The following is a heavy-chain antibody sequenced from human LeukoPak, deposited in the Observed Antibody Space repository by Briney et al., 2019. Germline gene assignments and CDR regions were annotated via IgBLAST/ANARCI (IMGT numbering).Heavy chain of an antibody. Sequence: SGPALVKPTQTLTLACTFSGFSLSTSGMCVSWIRQPPGKALEWLALIDWDDDKYYSTSLKTRLTISKDTSKNQVVLTMTNMDPVDTATYYCARVIAVGGTFAFDIWGQGTMVTVSS. CDR1: GFSLSTSGMC. V-gene: IGHV2-70*01. D-gene: IGHD6-19*01. J-gene: IGHJ3*02. CDR3: ARVIAVGGTFAFDI. CDR2: IDWDDDK.